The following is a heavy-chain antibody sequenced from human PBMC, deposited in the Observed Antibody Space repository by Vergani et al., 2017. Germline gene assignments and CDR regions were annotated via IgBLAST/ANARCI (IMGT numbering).Heavy chain of an antibody. CDR3: ARNGNYYGSGSQGLVDY. J-gene: IGHJ4*02. CDR2: IYYSGST. CDR1: GGSISSGGYY. Sequence: QVQLQESGPGLVKPSQTLSLTCTVSGGSISSGGYYWSWIRQHPGKGLEWIGYIYYSGSTYYNPSLKSRVTISVDTSKNQFSLKLSSVTAADTAVYYYARNGNYYGSGSQGLVDYWGQGTLVTVSS. D-gene: IGHD3-10*01. V-gene: IGHV4-31*03.